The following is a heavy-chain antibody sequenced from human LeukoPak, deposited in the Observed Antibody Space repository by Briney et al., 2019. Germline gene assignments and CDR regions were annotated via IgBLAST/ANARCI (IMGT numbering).Heavy chain of an antibody. V-gene: IGHV3-30*03. J-gene: IGHJ6*02. CDR2: ITYDGYYK. D-gene: IGHD3-22*01. Sequence: PGGSPRLSCAASGFTFSSYGMHWVRQAPGKGLEWVALITYDGYYKYYADSVKGRFTISRDNAKNSLYLQMNSLRAEDTAVYYCARKYYYDSSSNGMDVWGQGTTVTVSS. CDR1: GFTFSSYG. CDR3: ARKYYYDSSSNGMDV.